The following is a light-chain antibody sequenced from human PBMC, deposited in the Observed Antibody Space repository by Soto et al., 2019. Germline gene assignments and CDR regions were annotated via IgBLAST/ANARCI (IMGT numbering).Light chain of an antibody. CDR1: SSNIGSNY. J-gene: IGLJ1*01. Sequence: QSVLTQPPSASGTPGQRVTFSCSGSSSNIGSNYVYWYQQLPGTAPKLLIYRNNQRPSGVPPRFSGSKSGTSASLAISGLRSEDEADYYCAAWDDSLSGYVFGTGTKVTVL. CDR3: AAWDDSLSGYV. CDR2: RNN. V-gene: IGLV1-47*01.